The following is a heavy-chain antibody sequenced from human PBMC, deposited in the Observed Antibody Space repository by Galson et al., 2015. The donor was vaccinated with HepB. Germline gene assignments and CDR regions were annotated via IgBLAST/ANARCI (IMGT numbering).Heavy chain of an antibody. CDR1: GYTFISYW. CDR3: ARHKGCTTTTCYGWD. J-gene: IGHJ4*02. Sequence: QSGAEVTKPGESLRISCTGSGYTFISYWVSWVRQMPGKGLEWMGRLDPSDSSTTYHPSFQGHVTVSADRSTSTAFLQWSSLRASDSAVYYCARHKGCTTTTCYGWDWGQGTLVTVSS. V-gene: IGHV5-10-1*01. CDR2: LDPSDSST. D-gene: IGHD2-2*01.